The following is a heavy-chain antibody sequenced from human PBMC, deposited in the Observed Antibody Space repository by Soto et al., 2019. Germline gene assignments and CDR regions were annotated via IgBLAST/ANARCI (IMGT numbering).Heavy chain of an antibody. CDR1: GGSISSGDYY. J-gene: IGHJ5*02. CDR2: IYYSGIT. V-gene: IGHV4-30-4*01. D-gene: IGHD2-2*03. Sequence: SETLSLTCTVSGGSISSGDYYWSWIRQPPGKGLEWIGYIYYSGITYYNPSLKSRVTISVDTSKNQFSLKLSSVTAADTAVYYCAREGGYCSSTSCLGIDPWGQGTLVTVSS. CDR3: AREGGYCSSTSCLGIDP.